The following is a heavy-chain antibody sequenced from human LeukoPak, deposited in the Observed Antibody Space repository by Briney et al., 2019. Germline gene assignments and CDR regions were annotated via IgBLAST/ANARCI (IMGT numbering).Heavy chain of an antibody. V-gene: IGHV1-18*01. Sequence: ASVKVSCKASGYTFTSYGISWVRQAPGQGLEWMGWISAYNGNTNYAQKLQGRVTMTTDTSTSTAYMELRSLRSDDTAVYYCARDAVDTAIVSPLFYYYYYGMDVWGQGTTVTVSS. CDR1: GYTFTSYG. J-gene: IGHJ6*02. CDR2: ISAYNGNT. CDR3: ARDAVDTAIVSPLFYYYYYGMDV. D-gene: IGHD5-18*01.